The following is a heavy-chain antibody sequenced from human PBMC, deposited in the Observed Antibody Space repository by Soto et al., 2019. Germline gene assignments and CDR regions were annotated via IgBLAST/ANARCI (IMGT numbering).Heavy chain of an antibody. CDR2: IYYSGST. CDR1: CGSISSGGYY. J-gene: IGHJ6*02. V-gene: IGHV4-31*03. D-gene: IGHD3-10*01. Sequence: SETLSLAGTVSCGSISSGGYYWSWISQHPGKGLEWIGYIYYSGSTYYNPSLKSRVTISVDTSKNQFSLKLSSVTAADTAVYYCARDRGDSEYYYYYYGMDVWGQGTTVTGSS. CDR3: ARDRGDSEYYYYYYGMDV.